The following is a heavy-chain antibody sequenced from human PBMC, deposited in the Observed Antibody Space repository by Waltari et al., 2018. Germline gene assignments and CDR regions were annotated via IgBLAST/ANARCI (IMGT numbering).Heavy chain of an antibody. CDR1: GGTFSSYA. D-gene: IGHD3-3*01. CDR3: ATLDIRFVEWLSFLY. J-gene: IGHJ4*02. Sequence: QVQLVQSGAEVKKPGSSVKVSCKASGGTFSSYAISWVRQAPGQGLEWMGRIIPIFGTANYAQKFQGRVTITADKSTSTAYMDLSSLRSEDTAVYYCATLDIRFVEWLSFLYWGQGTLVTVSS. V-gene: IGHV1-69*08. CDR2: IIPIFGTA.